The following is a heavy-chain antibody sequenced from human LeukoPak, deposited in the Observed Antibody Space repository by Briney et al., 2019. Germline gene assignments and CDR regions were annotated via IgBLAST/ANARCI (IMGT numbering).Heavy chain of an antibody. D-gene: IGHD3-3*01. CDR3: AKDRGGDFWSGYPFDY. Sequence: GGSLRLSCAASGFTFSSYWMHWVRQAPGKGLVWVSRINSDGSSTSYADSVKGRFTISRDNAKNTLYLQMNSLRAEDTAVYYCAKDRGGDFWSGYPFDYWGQGTLVTVSS. CDR2: INSDGSST. V-gene: IGHV3-74*01. J-gene: IGHJ4*02. CDR1: GFTFSSYW.